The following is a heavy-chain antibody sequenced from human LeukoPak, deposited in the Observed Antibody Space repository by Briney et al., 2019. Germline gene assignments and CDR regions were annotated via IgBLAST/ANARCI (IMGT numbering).Heavy chain of an antibody. CDR1: GFTFSRYS. V-gene: IGHV3-21*01. CDR3: ARVMYSSGWSFDY. Sequence: PGGSLRLSCAASGFTFSRYSMNWVRQAPGKGLEWVSSIISSSSYIYYADSVKGRFTISRDNAKNSLYLQMNSLRAEDTAVYYCARVMYSSGWSFDYWGQGTLVTVSS. D-gene: IGHD6-19*01. CDR2: IISSSSYI. J-gene: IGHJ4*02.